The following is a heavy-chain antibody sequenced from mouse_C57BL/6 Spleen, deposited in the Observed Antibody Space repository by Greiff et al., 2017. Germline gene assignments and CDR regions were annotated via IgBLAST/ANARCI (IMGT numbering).Heavy chain of an antibody. CDR1: GYTFTSYW. CDR2: IYPGSGST. J-gene: IGHJ1*03. V-gene: IGHV1-55*01. Sequence: QVQLQQPGAELVKPGASVKMSCKASGYTFTSYWITWVKQRPGQGLAWIGDIYPGSGSTNYNEKFKSKATLTVDTSSSTAYMQLSSLTSEDSAVYYCARSARSYGYFDVWGTGTTVTVSS. D-gene: IGHD3-1*01. CDR3: ARSARSYGYFDV.